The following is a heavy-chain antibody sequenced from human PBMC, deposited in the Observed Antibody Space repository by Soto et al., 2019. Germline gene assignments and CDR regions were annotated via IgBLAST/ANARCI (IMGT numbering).Heavy chain of an antibody. Sequence: ASVKVSCKASGYTFTSYGISWVRQAPGQGLEWIGWISAYNGNTNYAQKLQGRVTMTTDTSTSTAYMELRSLRSDDTAVYYCARGRSSSLVSVYYYYMDVWGKGTTVTVSS. CDR1: GYTFTSYG. D-gene: IGHD6-6*01. CDR2: ISAYNGNT. J-gene: IGHJ6*03. CDR3: ARGRSSSLVSVYYYYMDV. V-gene: IGHV1-18*01.